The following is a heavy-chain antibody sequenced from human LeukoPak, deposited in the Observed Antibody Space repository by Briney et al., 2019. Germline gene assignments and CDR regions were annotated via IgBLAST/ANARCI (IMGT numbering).Heavy chain of an antibody. Sequence: ASVKVSCKASGYIFNKSAMNWVRQAPGQWLEWMGWINTDTRNPTYAQAFTGRVVLSLDSSVSTAYLQINNLQADDTAIYYCARGQGLCSAGACSFDYWGQGSLVTVSS. CDR2: INTDTRNP. V-gene: IGHV7-4-1*02. D-gene: IGHD2-21*02. CDR3: ARGQGLCSAGACSFDY. J-gene: IGHJ4*02. CDR1: GYIFNKSA.